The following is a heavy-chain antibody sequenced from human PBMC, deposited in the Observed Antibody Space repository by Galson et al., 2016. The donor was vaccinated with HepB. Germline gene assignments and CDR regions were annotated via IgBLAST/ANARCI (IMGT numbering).Heavy chain of an antibody. CDR2: IYSGGTT. V-gene: IGHV3-53*01. J-gene: IGHJ4*02. CDR3: ARVESYSFDY. CDR1: GFTVSGNY. D-gene: IGHD3-10*01. Sequence: SLRLSCAASGFTVSGNYMSWVRQAPGKGLEWVSIIYSGGTTYYADSVKGRFTISRDNSENTLYLQMNSLRAEDTAVYYCARVESYSFDYWGQGTAVTVSS.